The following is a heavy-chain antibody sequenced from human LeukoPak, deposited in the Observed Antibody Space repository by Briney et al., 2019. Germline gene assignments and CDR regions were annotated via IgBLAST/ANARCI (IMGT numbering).Heavy chain of an antibody. Sequence: SETLSLTCTVSGGSISSYYWSWIRQPPGKGLEWIGYIYYSGSTNYNPSLKSRVTISVDTSKNQFSLKLSSVTAADTAVYYCARDHGAMVRGARGAFDIWGQGTMVTVSS. V-gene: IGHV4-59*01. J-gene: IGHJ3*02. D-gene: IGHD3-10*01. CDR2: IYYSGST. CDR1: GGSISSYY. CDR3: ARDHGAMVRGARGAFDI.